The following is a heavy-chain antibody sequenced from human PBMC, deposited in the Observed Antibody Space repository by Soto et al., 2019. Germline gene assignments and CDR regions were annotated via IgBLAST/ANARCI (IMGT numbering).Heavy chain of an antibody. D-gene: IGHD1-1*01. J-gene: IGHJ5*02. V-gene: IGHV1-69*13. Sequence: SVKVCCKDSGASFSKYTVHLVRQAPRQGLEWMGGIIPRFGTTNYAPTLQDRVTITADESMNTVYMELSSLRSEDTALYYCARGRGLYNSGRSQLDAWGQGTLVTFSS. CDR2: IIPRFGTT. CDR1: GASFSKYT. CDR3: ARGRGLYNSGRSQLDA.